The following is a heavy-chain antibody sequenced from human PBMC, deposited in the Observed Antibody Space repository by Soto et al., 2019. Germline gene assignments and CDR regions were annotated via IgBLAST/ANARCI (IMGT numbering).Heavy chain of an antibody. CDR2: IYWDDDK. V-gene: IGHV2-5*02. J-gene: IGHJ4*02. D-gene: IGHD3-16*02. Sequence: SGPTLVKPTQTLTLTCTFSGFSLSTSGVGVGWIRQPPGKALEWLALIYWDDDKRYSPYLKNRLTITKDTSKNQVVLTMNNMDPVDTATYYCAHIPSSRLYYDYIWGSYRPLNNPFDYWGQGTLVTVSS. CDR3: AHIPSSRLYYDYIWGSYRPLNNPFDY. CDR1: GFSLSTSGVG.